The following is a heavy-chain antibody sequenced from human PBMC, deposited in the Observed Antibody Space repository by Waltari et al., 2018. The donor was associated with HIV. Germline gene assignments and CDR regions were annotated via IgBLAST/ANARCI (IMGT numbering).Heavy chain of an antibody. V-gene: IGHV4-59*01. Sequence: QVQLQESGPGLVKPSETLSLNCTVSGGSISNYYWTWIRQPPGKALEWIGYIYSSWTTTYNPSPQGRGTISVGSAKGQFSLSLNSVTAADTAIYHCARGGCSSASCPRKDGFGIWGQGTIVTVSS. CDR1: GGSISNYY. D-gene: IGHD2-2*01. CDR3: ARGGCSSASCPRKDGFGI. J-gene: IGHJ3*02. CDR2: IYSSWTT.